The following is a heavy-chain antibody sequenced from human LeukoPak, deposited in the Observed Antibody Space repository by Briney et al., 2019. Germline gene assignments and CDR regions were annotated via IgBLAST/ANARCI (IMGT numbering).Heavy chain of an antibody. CDR3: AKNSCGGDCYSNYYHYGMDV. Sequence: TSETLSLTCAVSGGSISSSNWWSWVRQPPGKGLEWIGEIYHSGSTNYNPSLKSRVTISVDKSKNQFSLKLSSVTAADTAVYYCAKNSCGGDCYSNYYHYGMDVWGKGTTVTVSS. J-gene: IGHJ6*04. CDR2: IYHSGST. CDR1: GGSISSSNW. V-gene: IGHV4-4*02. D-gene: IGHD2-21*02.